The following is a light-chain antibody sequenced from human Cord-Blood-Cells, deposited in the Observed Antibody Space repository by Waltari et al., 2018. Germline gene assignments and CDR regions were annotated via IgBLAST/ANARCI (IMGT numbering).Light chain of an antibody. Sequence: QSALTQPASVSGSPGQSITISCTGTSSDVGSYNLVSWYQQHPGKAPKLMIYEVSKRPSGVSNRFSGSNSGTTASLTITGLQAEDEADYYCCSYAGSSTFVFGTGTKVTVL. J-gene: IGLJ1*01. V-gene: IGLV2-23*02. CDR1: SSDVGSYNL. CDR3: CSYAGSSTFV. CDR2: EVS.